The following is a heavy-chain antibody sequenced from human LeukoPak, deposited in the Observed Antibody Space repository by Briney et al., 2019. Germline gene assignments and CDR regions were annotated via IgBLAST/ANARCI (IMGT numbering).Heavy chain of an antibody. CDR3: AKDWGGVAATEIDY. J-gene: IGHJ4*02. Sequence: GGSLRLSCAASGFAFNSQTMSWVRQAPGKGLEWVAVISYDGSNKYYADSVKGRFTISRDNSKNTLYLQMNSLRAEDTAVYYCAKDWGGVAATEIDYWGQGTLVTVSS. CDR1: GFAFNSQT. V-gene: IGHV3-30*18. CDR2: ISYDGSNK. D-gene: IGHD2-15*01.